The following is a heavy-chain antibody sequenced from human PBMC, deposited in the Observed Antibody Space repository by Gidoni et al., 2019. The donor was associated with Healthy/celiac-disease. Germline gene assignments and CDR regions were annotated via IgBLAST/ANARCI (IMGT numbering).Heavy chain of an antibody. Sequence: EVQLVESGGGLVQPGRSLRLSCAAYGSPFDDYAMHWVLQAPGKGREWVSGISWNSGSIGYADSVKGRFTISRDDAKNSLYLQMNSLRAEDTALYYCAKAVLTGYSLDYWGQGTLVTVSS. J-gene: IGHJ4*02. V-gene: IGHV3-9*01. CDR3: AKAVLTGYSLDY. CDR1: GSPFDDYA. D-gene: IGHD3-9*01. CDR2: ISWNSGSI.